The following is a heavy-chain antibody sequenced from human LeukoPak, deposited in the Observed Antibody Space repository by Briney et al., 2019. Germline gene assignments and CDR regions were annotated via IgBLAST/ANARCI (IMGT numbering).Heavy chain of an antibody. CDR3: ARGRGYSYGGGADY. V-gene: IGHV4-39*07. J-gene: IGHJ4*02. Sequence: SETLSLTCTVSNGSISSYYWGWLRQPPGKGLEWIGSIYHSGSTYYNPSLKSRVTISVDTSKNQFSLKLSSVTAADTAVYYCARGRGYSYGGGADYWGQGTLVTVSS. D-gene: IGHD5-18*01. CDR1: NGSISSYY. CDR2: IYHSGST.